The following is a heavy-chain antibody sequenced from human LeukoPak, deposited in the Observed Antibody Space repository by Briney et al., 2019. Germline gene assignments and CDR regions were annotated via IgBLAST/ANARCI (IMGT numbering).Heavy chain of an antibody. V-gene: IGHV3-74*01. CDR3: ARELPFDY. Sequence: AGGSLRLSCAASGFTFSNYWMHWVRQAPGKGLVWISRIKSDGSRTDYADSVKGRFTISRDNVKNTLYLQMNSLRAEDTAVYYCARELPFDYWGQGTLVTVSS. CDR1: GFTFSNYW. J-gene: IGHJ4*02. CDR2: IKSDGSRT. D-gene: IGHD2-15*01.